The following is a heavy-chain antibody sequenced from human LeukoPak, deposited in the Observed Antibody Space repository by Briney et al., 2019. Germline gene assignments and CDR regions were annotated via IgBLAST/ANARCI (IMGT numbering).Heavy chain of an antibody. CDR3: ARGASTVVATTNALPFDS. V-gene: IGHV4-39*07. CDR2: IYYSGST. J-gene: IGHJ4*02. Sequence: SETLSLTCTVSGGSISSYYWGWIRQPPGKGLEWIGSIYYSGSTYYNPSLKSRVTISVDTSKNQFSLKLSSVTAADTAVYYCARGASTVVATTNALPFDSWGQGTLVTVSS. CDR1: GGSISSYY. D-gene: IGHD4-23*01.